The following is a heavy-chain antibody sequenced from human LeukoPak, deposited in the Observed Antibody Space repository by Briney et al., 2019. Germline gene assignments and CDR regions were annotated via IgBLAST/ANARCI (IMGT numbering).Heavy chain of an antibody. D-gene: IGHD3-3*01. CDR3: ARDRGYYDFWSGYSGMDV. Sequence: SQTLSLTCALPGDSVSSNSAAWNWIRQSPSRGLEWLGRTYYRSKWYNDYAVSVKSRITINPDTSKNQFSLQLNSVTPEDTAVYYCARDRGYYDFWSGYSGMDVWGQGTTVTVSS. J-gene: IGHJ6*02. CDR1: GDSVSSNSAA. V-gene: IGHV6-1*01. CDR2: TYYRSKWYN.